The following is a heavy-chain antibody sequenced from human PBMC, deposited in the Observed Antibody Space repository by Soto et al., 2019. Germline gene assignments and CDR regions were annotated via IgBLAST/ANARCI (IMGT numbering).Heavy chain of an antibody. J-gene: IGHJ6*03. CDR3: ARVMELRFATYYYYYYYMDV. CDR2: MNSNSGNT. Sequence: ASVKVSCKASGYTFTSYDINWVRQATGQGLEWMGWMNSNSGNTGYAQKFQGRVTMTRNTSISTAYMELSSLRSEDTAVYYCARVMELRFATYYYYYYYMDVWCKGITVTVS. V-gene: IGHV1-8*01. D-gene: IGHD1-7*01. CDR1: GYTFTSYD.